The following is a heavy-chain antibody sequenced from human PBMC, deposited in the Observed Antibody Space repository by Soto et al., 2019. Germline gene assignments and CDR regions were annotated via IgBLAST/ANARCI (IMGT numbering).Heavy chain of an antibody. Sequence: EVQLVESGVGLVKPGGSLRLSCAASGLTFINYWMHWVRQAPGKGLAWVARIDHDGSTDYAGSVRGRFTVSRDNAENMLYLQMNSLRDDDTALYYCVRDSHGDYWGQGTLVTVSS. CDR2: IDHDGST. CDR3: VRDSHGDY. V-gene: IGHV3-74*01. J-gene: IGHJ4*02. CDR1: GLTFINYW.